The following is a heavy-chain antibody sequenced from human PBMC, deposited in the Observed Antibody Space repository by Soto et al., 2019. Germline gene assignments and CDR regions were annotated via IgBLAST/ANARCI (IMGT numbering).Heavy chain of an antibody. CDR3: AFIAAAARGAFDI. V-gene: IGHV4-34*01. CDR2: INHSGST. CDR1: GGSFSGYS. D-gene: IGHD6-13*01. Sequence: PPETLSLTCAVYGGSFSGYSWSWIRQPPGKGLEWIGEINHSGSTNYNPSLKSRVTISVDTSKNQFSLKLSSVTAADTAVYYCAFIAAAARGAFDIWGQGTLVTGSS. J-gene: IGHJ3*02.